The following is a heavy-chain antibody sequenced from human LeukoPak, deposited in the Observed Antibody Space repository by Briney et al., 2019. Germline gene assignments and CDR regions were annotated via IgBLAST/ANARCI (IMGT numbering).Heavy chain of an antibody. D-gene: IGHD6-13*01. CDR1: GGSFSGYY. V-gene: IGHV4-34*01. CDR3: ARAYSSSWYLNWFDP. Sequence: SETLSLTCAVYGGSFSGYYWSWIRQPPGKGLEWIGEINHSGSTNYNPSLKSRVTISVDTSKNQFSLTLSSVTAADTAVYYCARAYSSSWYLNWFDPWGQGTPVTVSS. CDR2: INHSGST. J-gene: IGHJ5*02.